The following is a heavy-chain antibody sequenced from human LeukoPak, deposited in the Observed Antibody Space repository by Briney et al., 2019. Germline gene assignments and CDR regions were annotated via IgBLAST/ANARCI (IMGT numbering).Heavy chain of an antibody. Sequence: GESLKISCKGSGYSFTSYWIGWVRQMPGKGLEWMGIIYPGDSDTRYSPSFQGQVTISADKSIRTAYLQWSSLKASDTAMYYCARLQSSGWATKYGMDVWGQGTTVTVSS. V-gene: IGHV5-51*01. CDR3: ARLQSSGWATKYGMDV. CDR1: GYSFTSYW. D-gene: IGHD6-19*01. CDR2: IYPGDSDT. J-gene: IGHJ6*02.